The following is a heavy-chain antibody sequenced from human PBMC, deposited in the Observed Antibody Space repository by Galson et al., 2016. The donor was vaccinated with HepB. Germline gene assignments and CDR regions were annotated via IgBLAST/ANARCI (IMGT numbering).Heavy chain of an antibody. V-gene: IGHV3-73*01. CDR2: IRDIGNSYAT. J-gene: IGHJ5*02. Sequence: SLRLSCAASGFTYSSFAMHWVRPAPGKGLEWIGRIRDIGNSYATAYAASVEGRFTISRDDSKNTAYLRMNSRKTEDTAVYYCARFRPLTSHYGNTEQLEHWGQGTLVTVSS. CDR3: ARFRPLTSHYGNTEQLEH. D-gene: IGHD3-10*01. CDR1: GFTYSSFA.